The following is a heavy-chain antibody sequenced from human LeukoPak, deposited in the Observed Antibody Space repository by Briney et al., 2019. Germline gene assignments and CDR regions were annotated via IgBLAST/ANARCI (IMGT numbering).Heavy chain of an antibody. Sequence: ASVKVPCKASGYTFTSYGISWVRQAPGQGLEWMGWISAYNGNTNYAQKLQGRVTMTTDTSTSTAYMELRSLRSDDTAVYYCARDLRGLRFLEWDYYYYMDVWGKGTTVTVSS. CDR1: GYTFTSYG. J-gene: IGHJ6*03. V-gene: IGHV1-18*01. CDR2: ISAYNGNT. CDR3: ARDLRGLRFLEWDYYYYMDV. D-gene: IGHD3-3*01.